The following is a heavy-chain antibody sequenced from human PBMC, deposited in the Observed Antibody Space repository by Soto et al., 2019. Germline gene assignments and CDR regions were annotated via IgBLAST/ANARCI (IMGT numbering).Heavy chain of an antibody. CDR2: VWYDGSNK. D-gene: IGHD2-15*01. Sequence: QVQLVESGGGVVQPGRSLRLSCAASGFTFSSYGMHWVRQAQGKGLEWVAVVWYDGSNKYYADSVKGRFTISRDNSKTTLYLQMKSLRTEDTAVYYFARGLSSSGGSCQPYYYYYGMAVWGQGTTVTVSS. V-gene: IGHV3-33*01. CDR3: ARGLSSSGGSCQPYYYYYGMAV. J-gene: IGHJ6*02. CDR1: GFTFSSYG.